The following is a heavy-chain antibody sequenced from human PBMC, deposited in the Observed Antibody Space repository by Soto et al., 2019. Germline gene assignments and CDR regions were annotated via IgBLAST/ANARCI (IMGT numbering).Heavy chain of an antibody. CDR1: GGSVSSGSYY. CDR2: IYYSGST. CDR3: AGLGAYYDSSGYYSPLEY. D-gene: IGHD3-22*01. Sequence: SETLSLTCTVSGGSVSSGSYYWSWIRQPPGKGLEWIGYIYYSGSTNYNPSLKSRVTISVDTSKNQFSLKLSSVTAADTAVYYCAGLGAYYDSSGYYSPLEYWGQGTLVTGSS. V-gene: IGHV4-61*01. J-gene: IGHJ4*02.